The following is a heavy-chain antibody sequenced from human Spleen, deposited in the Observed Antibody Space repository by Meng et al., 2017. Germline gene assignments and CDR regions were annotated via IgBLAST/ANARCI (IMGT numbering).Heavy chain of an antibody. Sequence: GESLKISCAASGFTFSNAWMSWVRQAPGKGLEWVGRIKSKTDGGTTDYAAPVKGRFTISRDDSKNTLYLQMNSLKTEDTAVYYCTTRANEQLDYYYYGMAVWGQGTMVTVSS. CDR1: GFTFSNAW. D-gene: IGHD6-13*01. CDR3: TTRANEQLDYYYYGMAV. V-gene: IGHV3-15*01. CDR2: IKSKTDGGTT. J-gene: IGHJ6*02.